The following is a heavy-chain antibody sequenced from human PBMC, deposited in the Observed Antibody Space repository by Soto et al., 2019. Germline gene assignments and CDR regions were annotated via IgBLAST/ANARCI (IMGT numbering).Heavy chain of an antibody. CDR3: ARQGICVDTAYFAF. D-gene: IGHD5-18*01. Sequence: NPSETLSLTCAVSGVSISSYYWSWIRQPPGKGLEWIGNVYYSGSTRYKPSLKSRLTISLDPSNSHFSLRLASVSAADTAVYYCARQGICVDTAYFAFWGQGRLVTVSS. V-gene: IGHV4-59*08. CDR1: GVSISSYY. J-gene: IGHJ4*02. CDR2: VYYSGST.